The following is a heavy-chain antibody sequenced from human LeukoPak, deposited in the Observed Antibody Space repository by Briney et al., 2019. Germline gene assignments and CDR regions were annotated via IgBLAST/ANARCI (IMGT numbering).Heavy chain of an antibody. CDR2: ISHSGST. D-gene: IGHD3-3*01. CDR3: ARDQGFWSGSVDAFDI. CDR1: GGSINSGGYY. J-gene: IGHJ3*02. Sequence: SQTLSLTCTVSGGSINSGGYYWSWIRQPPGKGLEWIGYISHSGSTYYNPSLKNRVTISVDRSKNQFSLKLSSVTAADTAVYYCARDQGFWSGSVDAFDIWGQGTMVTVSS. V-gene: IGHV4-30-2*01.